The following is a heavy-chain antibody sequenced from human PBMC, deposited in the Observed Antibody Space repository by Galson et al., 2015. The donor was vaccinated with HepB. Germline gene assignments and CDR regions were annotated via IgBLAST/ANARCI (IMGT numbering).Heavy chain of an antibody. CDR2: IKQDGSET. CDR3: ARGIYYGSGNYRYYYYYMDV. V-gene: IGHV3-7*01. CDR1: GFTFSTYW. Sequence: LRLSCAASGFTFSTYWMSWVRQAPGKGLEWVANIKQDGSETFYVDSVKGRFTISRDNTKKSLYLQMSSLRAEDTAVYYCARGIYYGSGNYRYYYYYMDVWGKGTTVTVSS. D-gene: IGHD3-10*01. J-gene: IGHJ6*03.